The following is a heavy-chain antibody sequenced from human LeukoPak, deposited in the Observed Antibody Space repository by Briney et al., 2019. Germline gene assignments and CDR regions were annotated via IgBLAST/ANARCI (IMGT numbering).Heavy chain of an antibody. D-gene: IGHD3-22*01. CDR3: ARGGSGYGDYYYFYGMDV. V-gene: IGHV3-48*02. J-gene: IGHJ6*02. CDR1: GFTFSTYA. CDR2: ISTSSSSI. Sequence: GGSLRLSCAASGFTFSTYAMNWVRQAPGKGLEWVSYISTSSSSIYYADSVKGRFTISRDNAKDSLYLQMNSLRDEDTAVYYCARGGSGYGDYYYFYGMDVWGQGTTVAVSS.